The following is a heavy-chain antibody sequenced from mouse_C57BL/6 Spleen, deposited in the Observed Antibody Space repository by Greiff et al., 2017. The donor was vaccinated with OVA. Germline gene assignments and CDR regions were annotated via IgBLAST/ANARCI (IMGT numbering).Heavy chain of an antibody. Sequence: EVNLVESAGGLVQPGSSMKLSCTASGFTFSDYYMAWVRQVPEKGLEWVANINYDGSSTYYLDSLKSRFIISRDNAKNILYLQMSSLKSEDTATYYCARRGNREAYAMDYWGQGTSVTVSS. CDR1: GFTFSDYY. V-gene: IGHV5-16*01. D-gene: IGHD3-1*01. CDR3: ARRGNREAYAMDY. J-gene: IGHJ4*01. CDR2: INYDGSST.